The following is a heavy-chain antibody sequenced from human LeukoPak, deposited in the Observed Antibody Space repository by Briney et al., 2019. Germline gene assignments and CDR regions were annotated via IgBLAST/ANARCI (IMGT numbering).Heavy chain of an antibody. V-gene: IGHV3-23*01. J-gene: IGHJ4*02. CDR3: AKDSRQYCSSTSCSHYFDY. Sequence: GSLRLSCSASGFSFSAYGMSWVRQAPGKGLEWVSAISGGGGVTYYADSVKGRFTISRDNSKNTLYLQMNSLRAEDTAVYYCAKDSRQYCSSTSCSHYFDYWGQGTLVTVSS. D-gene: IGHD2-2*01. CDR2: ISGGGGVT. CDR1: GFSFSAYG.